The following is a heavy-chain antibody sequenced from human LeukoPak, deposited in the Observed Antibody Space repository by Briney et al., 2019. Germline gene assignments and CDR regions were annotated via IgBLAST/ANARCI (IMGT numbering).Heavy chain of an antibody. CDR2: IYSGGST. D-gene: IGHD4-11*01. V-gene: IGHV3-53*01. CDR1: GFTVSSNY. Sequence: GGSLRLSCAASGFTVSSNYMSWVRQAPGKGLEWVSVIYSGGSTYYADSVKGRFTISRDNSKSTLYLQMNSLRAEDTAVYYCAKGRYSSSWAPFDPWGQGTLVTVSS. J-gene: IGHJ5*02. CDR3: AKGRYSSSWAPFDP.